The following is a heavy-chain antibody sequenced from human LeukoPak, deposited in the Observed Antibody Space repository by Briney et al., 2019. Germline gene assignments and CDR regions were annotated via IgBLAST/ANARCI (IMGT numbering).Heavy chain of an antibody. V-gene: IGHV1-2*02. D-gene: IGHD1-7*01. J-gene: IGHJ5*02. CDR1: GYTFTGYY. Sequence: ASVKVSCKASGYTFTGYYMHWVRQAPGQGLEWMGWINPNSGGTNYAQKFQGRVTMTRDTSISTAYMELSRLRSDDTAVFYCARKGGITGTMGPGWFDPWGQGTLVTVSS. CDR2: INPNSGGT. CDR3: ARKGGITGTMGPGWFDP.